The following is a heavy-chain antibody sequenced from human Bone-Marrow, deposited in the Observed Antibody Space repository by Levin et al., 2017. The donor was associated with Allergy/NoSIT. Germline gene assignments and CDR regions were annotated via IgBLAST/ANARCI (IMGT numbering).Heavy chain of an antibody. CDR1: GDTLSDSS. Sequence: RSGGSLRLSCKVSGDTLSDSSIHWVRQAPGKGLEWMGGFDPEEGETLYSQKFQGRVTMTEDTSTDTAYMELSSLRSEDTAVFYCTTLGNYYGAEYFHHWGQGTLVTVSS. J-gene: IGHJ1*01. CDR3: TTLGNYYGAEYFHH. D-gene: IGHD1-7*01. CDR2: FDPEEGET. V-gene: IGHV1-24*01.